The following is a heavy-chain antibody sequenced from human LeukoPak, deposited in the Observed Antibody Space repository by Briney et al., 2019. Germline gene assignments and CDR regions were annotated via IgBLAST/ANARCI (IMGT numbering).Heavy chain of an antibody. CDR3: ARHGSYYDFWSGYPFDY. J-gene: IGHJ4*02. CDR2: IYYSGST. Sequence: SETLSLTCTVSGGSISSYYWSRIRQPPGKGLEWIGYIYYSGSTNYNPSLKGRVTISVDTSKNQFSLKLSSVTAADTAVYYCARHGSYYDFWSGYPFDYWGQGTLVTVSS. V-gene: IGHV4-59*08. D-gene: IGHD3-3*01. CDR1: GGSISSYY.